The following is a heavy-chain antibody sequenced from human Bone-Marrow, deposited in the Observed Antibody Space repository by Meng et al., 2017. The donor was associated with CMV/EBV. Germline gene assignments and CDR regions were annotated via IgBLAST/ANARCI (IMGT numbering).Heavy chain of an antibody. V-gene: IGHV3-9*01. D-gene: IGHD3-3*01. CDR3: AKRVDYDFWSGYSPYYYGMDV. Sequence: LTRAHSGFTFSSFWMHWVRQAPGKGLEWVSGISWNSGSIGYADSVKGRFTISRDNAKNSLYLQMNSLRAEDTAVYYCAKRVDYDFWSGYSPYYYGMDVWGQGTTVTVSS. CDR1: GFTFSSFW. CDR2: ISWNSGSI. J-gene: IGHJ6*02.